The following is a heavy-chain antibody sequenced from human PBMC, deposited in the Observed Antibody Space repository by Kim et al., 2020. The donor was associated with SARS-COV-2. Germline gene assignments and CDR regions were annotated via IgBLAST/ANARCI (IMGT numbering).Heavy chain of an antibody. V-gene: IGHV4-59*01. CDR1: GGSISSYY. D-gene: IGHD3-22*01. J-gene: IGHJ3*02. Sequence: SETLSLTCTVSGGSISSYYWSWIRQPPGKGLEWIGYIYYSGSTNYNPSLKSRVTISVDTSKNQFSLKLSSVTAADTAVYYCARDQRRVVLDEYSSGYWDAFDIWGQGTMVTVSS. CDR3: ARDQRRVVLDEYSSGYWDAFDI. CDR2: IYYSGST.